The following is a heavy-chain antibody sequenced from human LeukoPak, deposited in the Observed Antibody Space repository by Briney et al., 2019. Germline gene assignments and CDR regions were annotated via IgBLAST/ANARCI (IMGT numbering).Heavy chain of an antibody. V-gene: IGHV1-69*04. D-gene: IGHD6-13*01. CDR2: IIPILGIA. Sequence: GASVKVSCKASGYTFTSYDINWVRQATGQGLEWMGRIIPILGIANYAQKFQGRVTITADKSTSTAYMELSSLRSEDTAVYYCARDSALGAYSSSWYAFDIWGQGTMVTVSS. J-gene: IGHJ3*02. CDR1: GYTFTSYD. CDR3: ARDSALGAYSSSWYAFDI.